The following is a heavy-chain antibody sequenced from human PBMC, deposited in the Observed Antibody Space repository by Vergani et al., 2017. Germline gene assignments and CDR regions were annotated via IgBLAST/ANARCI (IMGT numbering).Heavy chain of an antibody. Sequence: QVQLVESGGGVVQPGRSLRLSCAASGFTFSSYGMHWVRQAPGKGLEWVAVISYDGSNKYYADSVKGRFTISGDNSKNTLYLQMNSLRAEDTAVYYCAKGTTKPIFGVVNPFDYWGQGTLVTVSS. V-gene: IGHV3-30*18. D-gene: IGHD3-3*01. J-gene: IGHJ4*02. CDR1: GFTFSSYG. CDR3: AKGTTKPIFGVVNPFDY. CDR2: ISYDGSNK.